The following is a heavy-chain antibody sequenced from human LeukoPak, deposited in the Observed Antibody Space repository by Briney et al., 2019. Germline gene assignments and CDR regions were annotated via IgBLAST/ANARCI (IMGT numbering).Heavy chain of an antibody. CDR2: IYYSGST. D-gene: IGHD1-26*01. J-gene: IGHJ3*02. Sequence: SETLSLTCTVSGGCISSRGSYWGWIRQPPGKGLEWIGNIYYSGSTYYNPSLKSRVTISVDTSKNQFSLKLSSVTAADTAVFYCARRGSYDTFDIWGQGTMVTVSS. CDR3: ARRGSYDTFDI. V-gene: IGHV4-39*01. CDR1: GGCISSRGSY.